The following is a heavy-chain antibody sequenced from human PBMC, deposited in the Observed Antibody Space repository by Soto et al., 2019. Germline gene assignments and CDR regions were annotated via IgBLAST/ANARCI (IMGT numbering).Heavy chain of an antibody. V-gene: IGHV3-30*18. Sequence: LRLSCAASGFTFSSYGMHWVRQAPGKGLEWVAVISYDGSNKYYADSVKGRFTISRDNSKNTLYLQMNSLRAEDTAVYYCAKSGYYDSSGYYPSEYFQHWGQGTLVTVSS. CDR3: AKSGYYDSSGYYPSEYFQH. CDR1: GFTFSSYG. CDR2: ISYDGSNK. J-gene: IGHJ1*01. D-gene: IGHD3-22*01.